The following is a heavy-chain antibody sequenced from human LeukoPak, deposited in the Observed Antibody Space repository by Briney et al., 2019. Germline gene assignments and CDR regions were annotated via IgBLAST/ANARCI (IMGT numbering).Heavy chain of an antibody. CDR3: TRDRKSYGDPPFDY. J-gene: IGHJ4*02. D-gene: IGHD4-17*01. CDR1: GFTFAKYA. Sequence: PGGSLRLSCAASGFTFAKYAMTWVRQAPGKGLEWVGFIRSKAYGGTTEYAASVKGRFTISRDDSKSIAYLQMNSLKTEDTAVYYCTRDRKSYGDPPFDYWGQGTLVTVSS. V-gene: IGHV3-49*04. CDR2: IRSKAYGGTT.